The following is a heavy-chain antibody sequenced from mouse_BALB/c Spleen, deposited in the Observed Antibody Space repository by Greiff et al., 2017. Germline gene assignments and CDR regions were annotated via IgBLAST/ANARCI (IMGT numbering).Heavy chain of an antibody. CDR3: ARVTMVYYAMDY. V-gene: IGHV14-3*02. CDR1: GFNIKDTY. J-gene: IGHJ4*01. Sequence: VQLKESGAELVKPGASVKLSCTASGFNIKDTYMHWVKQRPEQGLEWIGRIDPANGNTKYDPKFQGKATITADTSSNTAYLQLSSLTSEDTAVYYCARVTMVYYAMDYWGQGTSVTVSS. CDR2: IDPANGNT. D-gene: IGHD1-1*02.